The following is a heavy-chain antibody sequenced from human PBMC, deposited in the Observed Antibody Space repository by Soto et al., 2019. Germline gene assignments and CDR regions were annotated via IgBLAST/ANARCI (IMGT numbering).Heavy chain of an antibody. Sequence: PSETLSLTCTVSGGSISSYYWSWIRQPPGKGLEWIGYIYYSGSTNYNPSLKSRVTISVDTSKNQFSLKLSSVTAADTAVYYCARVMVVVVPAANKYYFDYWGQGTLVTVSS. CDR3: ARVMVVVVPAANKYYFDY. CDR1: GGSISSYY. CDR2: IYYSGST. V-gene: IGHV4-59*12. D-gene: IGHD2-2*01. J-gene: IGHJ4*02.